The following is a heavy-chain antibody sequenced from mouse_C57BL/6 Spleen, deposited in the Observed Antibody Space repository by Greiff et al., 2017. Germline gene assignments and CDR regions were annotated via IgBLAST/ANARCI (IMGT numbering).Heavy chain of an antibody. J-gene: IGHJ3*01. D-gene: IGHD2-3*01. CDR3: ARTNYDGYYEAWFAY. Sequence: QVTLKVCGPGILQPSQTLSLTCSFSGFSLSTFGMGVGWIRQPSGKGLEWLAHIWWDDDKYYNPALKSRLTISKDTSKNQVFLKIANVDTADTATYYCARTNYDGYYEAWFAYWGQGTLVTVSA. CDR2: IWWDDDK. CDR1: GFSLSTFGMG. V-gene: IGHV8-8*01.